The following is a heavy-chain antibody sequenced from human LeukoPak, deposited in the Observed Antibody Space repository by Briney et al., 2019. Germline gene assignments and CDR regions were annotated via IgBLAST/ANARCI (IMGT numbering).Heavy chain of an antibody. CDR3: ARHVVAVGFDY. Sequence: GGSLRLSCAASGFTFSSHGMNWVRQAPGKGLEWVSSITSSSSYIYYADSVKGRFTISRDNAKNSLYLQMNSLRAEDTAVYYCARHVVAVGFDYWGQGTLVTVSS. V-gene: IGHV3-21*01. J-gene: IGHJ4*02. CDR1: GFTFSSHG. CDR2: ITSSSSYI. D-gene: IGHD3-22*01.